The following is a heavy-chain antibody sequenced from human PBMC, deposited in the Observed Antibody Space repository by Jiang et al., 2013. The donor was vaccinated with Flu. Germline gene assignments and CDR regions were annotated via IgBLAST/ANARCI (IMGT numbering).Heavy chain of an antibody. V-gene: IGHV4-59*08. CDR1: GGSISSYY. CDR2: IYYSGST. D-gene: IGHD5-24*01. Sequence: GLVKPSETLSLTCTVSGGSISSYYWSWIRQPPGKGLEWIGYIYYSGSTNYNPSLKSRVTISVDTSKNQFSLKLSSVTAADTAVYYCARHERWLHMVWFDPWGQGTLVTVSS. J-gene: IGHJ5*02. CDR3: ARHERWLHMVWFDP.